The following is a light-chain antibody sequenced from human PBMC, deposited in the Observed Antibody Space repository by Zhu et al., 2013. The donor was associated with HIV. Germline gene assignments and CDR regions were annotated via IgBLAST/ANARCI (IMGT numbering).Light chain of an antibody. Sequence: EIVMTQSPATLSVSPGERVTLSCRASQSVSSNLAWYQQKPGQAPRLLMYDVATRATGVPDRFSGSGSGTEFTLTISGLQSEDFALYFCHQYKDWVFTFGGGTTVAIK. V-gene: IGKV3-15*01. CDR2: DVA. CDR3: HQYKDWVFT. J-gene: IGKJ4*01. CDR1: QSVSSN.